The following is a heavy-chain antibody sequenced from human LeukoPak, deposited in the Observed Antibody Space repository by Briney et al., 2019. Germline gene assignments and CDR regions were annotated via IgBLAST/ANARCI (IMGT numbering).Heavy chain of an antibody. V-gene: IGHV1-18*01. D-gene: IGHD3-16*01. CDR1: GYTFTSYG. Sequence: ASVKVSCKASGYTFTSYGISWVRQAPGQGLEWMGWISAYNGNTNYAQKFQGRVTMTEDTSTDTAYMELSSLRSEDTAVYYCATDTSPSYYYYGMDVWGQGTTVTVSS. CDR2: ISAYNGNT. CDR3: ATDTSPSYYYYGMDV. J-gene: IGHJ6*02.